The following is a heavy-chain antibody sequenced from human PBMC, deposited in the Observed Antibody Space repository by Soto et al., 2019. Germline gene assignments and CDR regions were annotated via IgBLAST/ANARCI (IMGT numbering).Heavy chain of an antibody. CDR3: ATAEQWPGLFGY. CDR2: ISDSGGST. Sequence: GGSLRLSCAVSGFTFSSYAMSWVRQAPGKGLEWVSYISDSGGSTFYADSVKGRFTISRDNSKNTLYLQMNSLRAEDTAVYFCATAEQWPGLFGYWGQGTLVTVSS. D-gene: IGHD6-19*01. J-gene: IGHJ4*02. V-gene: IGHV3-23*01. CDR1: GFTFSSYA.